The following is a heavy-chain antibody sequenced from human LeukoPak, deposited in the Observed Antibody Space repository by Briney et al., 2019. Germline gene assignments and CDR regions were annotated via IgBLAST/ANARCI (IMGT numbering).Heavy chain of an antibody. D-gene: IGHD4-17*01. CDR3: ARVPQSPVSTAPYFDY. V-gene: IGHV4-38-2*02. Sequence: SGTLSLTCTVSGYSISSGYYWGWIRQPPGKGLEWIGSIYHSGSTYYNPSLKSRVTISVDTSKNQFSLKLSSVTAADTAVYYCARVPQSPVSTAPYFDYWGQGTLVTVSS. CDR1: GYSISSGYY. CDR2: IYHSGST. J-gene: IGHJ4*02.